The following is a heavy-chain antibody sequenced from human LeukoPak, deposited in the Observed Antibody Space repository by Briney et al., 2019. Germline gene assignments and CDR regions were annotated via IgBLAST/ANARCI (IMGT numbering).Heavy chain of an antibody. D-gene: IGHD3-10*01. CDR1: GYTFTGYY. CDR2: MNPNSGNT. J-gene: IGHJ4*02. CDR3: ARVYYYGSGSYYNVLDY. Sequence: ASVKVSCKASGYTFTGYYMHWVRQAPGQGLEWMGWMNPNSGNTGYAQKFQGRVTMTRNTSISTAYMELSSLRSEDTAVYYCARVYYYGSGSYYNVLDYWGQGTLVTVSS. V-gene: IGHV1-8*02.